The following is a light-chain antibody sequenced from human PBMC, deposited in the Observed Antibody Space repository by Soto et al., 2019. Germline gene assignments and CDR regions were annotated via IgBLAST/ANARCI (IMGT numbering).Light chain of an antibody. CDR3: SSFATSGTTVI. CDR1: NNDVGAYPY. J-gene: IGLJ2*01. Sequence: QSVLTQPASVSGSPGQSITISCTGTNNDVGAYPYVSWYQQHPGTAAKLINYEVTNRPSGISDRFSGSKSGNTASLTISWLQVQDESDYCCSSFATSGTTVIFGGGTQLTVL. CDR2: EVT. V-gene: IGLV2-14*01.